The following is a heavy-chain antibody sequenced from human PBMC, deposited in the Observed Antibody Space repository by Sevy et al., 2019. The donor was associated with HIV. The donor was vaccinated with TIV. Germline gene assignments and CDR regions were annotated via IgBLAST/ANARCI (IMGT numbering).Heavy chain of an antibody. V-gene: IGHV3-33*06. CDR3: AKDSTFVSLYYNSRGYGALRSYFDS. J-gene: IGHJ4*02. CDR2: IYYDESSQ. Sequence: GGSLRLSCAASGFNFSIYGMHWVRQAPGKGLEWVALIYYDESSQYYADSVKGRFTISRDNSKNTLYLQMNSLRVEDTAVYYCAKDSTFVSLYYNSRGYGALRSYFDSWGQGALVTVSS. CDR1: GFNFSIYG. D-gene: IGHD3-22*01.